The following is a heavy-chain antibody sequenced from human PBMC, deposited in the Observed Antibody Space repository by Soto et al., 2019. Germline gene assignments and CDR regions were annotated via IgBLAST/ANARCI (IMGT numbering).Heavy chain of an antibody. D-gene: IGHD2-2*01. CDR1: GGSISSGGYC. J-gene: IGHJ2*01. CDR2: IYYSGST. CDR3: ARGAYCSSTSCYRNANWYFDL. V-gene: IGHV4-31*03. Sequence: QVQLQESGPGLVKPSQTLSLTCTVSGGSISSGGYCWSWIRQHPGKGLEWIGYIYYSGSTYYNPSLKSRVTISVDTSKNQFSLKLSSVTAADTAVYYCARGAYCSSTSCYRNANWYFDLWGRGTLVTVSS.